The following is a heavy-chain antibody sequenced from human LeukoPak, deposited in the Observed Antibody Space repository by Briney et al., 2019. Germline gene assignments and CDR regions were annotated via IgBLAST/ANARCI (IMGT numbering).Heavy chain of an antibody. CDR3: ARDRAGAFDI. V-gene: IGHV3-30-3*01. CDR2: ISYDGSIK. J-gene: IGHJ3*02. CDR1: GFTFSSYA. Sequence: LGGSLRLSCAASGFTFSSYAMHWVRQAPGKGLEWVAVISYDGSIKYYADSVKGRFTISRDNSKNTLYLQMNSLRAEDTAVYYCARDRAGAFDIWGQGTLVTVSS. D-gene: IGHD6-13*01.